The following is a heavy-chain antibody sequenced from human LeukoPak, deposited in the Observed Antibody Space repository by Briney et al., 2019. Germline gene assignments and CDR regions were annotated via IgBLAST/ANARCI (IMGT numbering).Heavy chain of an antibody. CDR2: ISACNGNT. CDR1: GYTFTGYY. D-gene: IGHD3-22*01. J-gene: IGHJ4*02. CDR3: ARAMNSWFLLDLDY. V-gene: IGHV1-18*04. Sequence: ASVKVSCKASGYTFTGYYMHWVRQAPGQGLEWMGWISACNGNTNYAQKLQGRVTMTTDTSTSTAYMELRSLRSDDTAMYYCARAMNSWFLLDLDYWGQGTLVTVSS.